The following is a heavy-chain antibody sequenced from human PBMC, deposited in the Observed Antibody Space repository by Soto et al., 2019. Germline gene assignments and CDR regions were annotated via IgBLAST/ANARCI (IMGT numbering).Heavy chain of an antibody. D-gene: IGHD1-1*01. CDR1: GFSLTTDAVG. CDR2: IYWDDDK. Sequence: QSTLKESGPTLVKPTQTLTLTCTFSGFSLTTDAVGVGWIRQPPGKALEWLALIYWDDDKRYSPGQKSRLTITKDASRNQVVLTLTNMDPADTATYYCAHVYWVAAGIRYYFDYWGQGTLVTVSS. J-gene: IGHJ4*02. CDR3: AHVYWVAAGIRYYFDY. V-gene: IGHV2-5*02.